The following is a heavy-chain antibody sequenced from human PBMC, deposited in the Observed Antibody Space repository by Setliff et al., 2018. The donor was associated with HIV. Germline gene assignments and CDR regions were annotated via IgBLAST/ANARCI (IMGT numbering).Heavy chain of an antibody. CDR2: INHSANT. Sequence: ETLSLTCAVSGGSLKNYLWTWIRQTPEKGLEWIGEINHSANTNYNPSLKSRVTISVDTSKNQFSLKMSSVTAADTAVYYCARKDWDYGSGSSYEYFQHWGQGTLV. CDR3: ARKDWDYGSGSSYEYFQH. V-gene: IGHV4-34*01. CDR1: GGSLKNYL. D-gene: IGHD3-10*01. J-gene: IGHJ1*01.